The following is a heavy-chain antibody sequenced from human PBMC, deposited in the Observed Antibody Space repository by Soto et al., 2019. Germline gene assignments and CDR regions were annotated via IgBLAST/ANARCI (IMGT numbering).Heavy chain of an antibody. CDR2: IYPGDSDT. V-gene: IGHV5-51*01. CDR3: ARLQYYYDSSGYAYYYYYGMDV. Sequence: PGESLKISCKGSGYSFTSYWIGWVRQMPGKGLEWMGIIYPGDSDTRYSPSFQGQVTISADKSISTAYLQWSSLKASDTAMYYCARLQYYYDSSGYAYYYYYGMDVWGQGTTVTVS. J-gene: IGHJ6*02. D-gene: IGHD3-22*01. CDR1: GYSFTSYW.